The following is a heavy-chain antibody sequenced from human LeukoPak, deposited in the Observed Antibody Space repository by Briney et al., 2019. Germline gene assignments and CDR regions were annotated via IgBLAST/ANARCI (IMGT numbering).Heavy chain of an antibody. CDR3: ARHALSGSYGYFDY. D-gene: IGHD1-26*01. V-gene: IGHV4-4*02. CDR2: IYYSGST. J-gene: IGHJ4*02. Sequence: SETLSLTCAVSGGSISSSNWWSWVRQPPGKGLEWIGYIYYSGSTNYNPSLKSRVTISVDTSKNQFSLKLSSVTAADTAVYYCARHALSGSYGYFDYWGQGTLVTVSS. CDR1: GGSISSSNW.